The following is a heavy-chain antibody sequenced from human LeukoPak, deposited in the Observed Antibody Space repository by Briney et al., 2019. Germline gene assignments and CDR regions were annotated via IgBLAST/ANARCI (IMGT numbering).Heavy chain of an antibody. J-gene: IGHJ5*02. CDR1: GGSISSDVYY. CDR2: IYASGST. CDR3: AGTRRYCSGGSCYNWFDP. V-gene: IGHV4-61*02. Sequence: SQTLSLTCTVTGGSISSDVYYWSWIRQPAGKGLEWIGRIYASGSTTYNPSLNSRVTISIATSKNKLSLRRSAVTTAHTPAYYSAGTRRYCSGGSCYNWFDPWGRGNLVTVTS. D-gene: IGHD2-15*01.